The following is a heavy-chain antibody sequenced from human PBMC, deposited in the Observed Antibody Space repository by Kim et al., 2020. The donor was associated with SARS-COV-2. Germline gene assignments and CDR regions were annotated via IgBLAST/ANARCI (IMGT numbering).Heavy chain of an antibody. J-gene: IGHJ6*02. D-gene: IGHD3-10*01. CDR1: GFTFPTFL. V-gene: IGHV3-23*01. CDR2: ITTSGT. Sequence: GGSLRLSCAASGFTFPTFLMRWVRQAPGQGLEWVSSITTSGTWYADSVKGRFTISRDDSKNTLYLQMNSLRAEDTAAYYCAKALLGESRFGMDVWGQGTT. CDR3: AKALLGESRFGMDV.